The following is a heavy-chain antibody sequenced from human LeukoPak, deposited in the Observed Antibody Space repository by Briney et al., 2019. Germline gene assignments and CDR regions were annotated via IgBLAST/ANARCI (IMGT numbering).Heavy chain of an antibody. V-gene: IGHV4-30-2*01. CDR2: IYHSGST. Sequence: SETLSLTCAVSGGSISSGGYSWSWIRQPPGKGLEWIGYIYHSGSTYYNPSLKSRVTISVDRSKNQFSLKLSSVTAADTAVYYCAREAAASVDYFDYWGQGTLVTVSS. CDR1: GGSISSGGYS. CDR3: AREAAASVDYFDY. J-gene: IGHJ4*02. D-gene: IGHD6-13*01.